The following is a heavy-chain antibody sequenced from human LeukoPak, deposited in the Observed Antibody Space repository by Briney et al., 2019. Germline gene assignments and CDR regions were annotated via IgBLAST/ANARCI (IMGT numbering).Heavy chain of an antibody. V-gene: IGHV1-46*01. Sequence: ASVKVSCKASGYTFTSYYMHWVRQAPGQGLEWMGIINPSGGSTSYAQKFQGRVTMTRDMSTSTVYMELSSLRSEDTAVYYCATIGGYSYGPAEFDYWGQGTLVTVSP. CDR3: ATIGGYSYGPAEFDY. D-gene: IGHD5-18*01. J-gene: IGHJ4*02. CDR1: GYTFTSYY. CDR2: INPSGGST.